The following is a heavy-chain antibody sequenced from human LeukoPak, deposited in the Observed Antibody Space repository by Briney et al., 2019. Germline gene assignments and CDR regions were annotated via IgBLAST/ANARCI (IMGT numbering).Heavy chain of an antibody. J-gene: IGHJ4*02. D-gene: IGHD2/OR15-2a*01. V-gene: IGHV4-61*01. Sequence: SETLSLTCTVSGGSVNSGSYYWNWIRQPPGKGLEWIGYIYYSGSTNYNPSLKSRVTISVDTSKNQFSLKLSSVTAADTAVYYCARGDFDFDYWGQGTLVTVSS. CDR2: IYYSGST. CDR1: GGSVNSGSYY. CDR3: ARGDFDFDY.